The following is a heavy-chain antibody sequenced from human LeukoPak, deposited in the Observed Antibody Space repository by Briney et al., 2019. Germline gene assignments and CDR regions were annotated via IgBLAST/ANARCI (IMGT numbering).Heavy chain of an antibody. CDR1: GFNLSNYA. D-gene: IGHD3-22*01. Sequence: GGSLRLSCAVSGFNLSNYAMSWVRQAPGKGLEWVSSISGTGGTTYYADAVKGRFSISRDTSKNTLYLQMNSLRVEDTAVYFCAKVPPDSSGYYYLNWGQGTPVTVST. V-gene: IGHV3-23*01. CDR2: ISGTGGTT. J-gene: IGHJ4*02. CDR3: AKVPPDSSGYYYLN.